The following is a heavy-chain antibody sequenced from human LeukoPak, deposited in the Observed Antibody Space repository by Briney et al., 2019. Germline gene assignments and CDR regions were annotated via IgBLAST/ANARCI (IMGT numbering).Heavy chain of an antibody. CDR1: GFTFSSSG. Sequence: GGSLRLSCAASGFTFSSSGMHWVRQAPGKGLDWVAVISASGGTAYFADSVKGRFTISRDNSKNTLYLQMNSLRSEDTAVYYCAKEHSLDNWLFDYWGQGTLVTVSS. V-gene: IGHV3-30*18. D-gene: IGHD3-22*01. CDR3: AKEHSLDNWLFDY. CDR2: ISASGGTA. J-gene: IGHJ4*02.